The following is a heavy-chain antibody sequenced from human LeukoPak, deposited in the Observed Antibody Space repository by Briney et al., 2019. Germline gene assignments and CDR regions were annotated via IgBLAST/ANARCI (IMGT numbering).Heavy chain of an antibody. CDR1: GFAFSSYN. CDR3: ARRPYSDTSGRLSDV. D-gene: IGHD3-22*01. CDR2: IGSSGRPT. V-gene: IGHV3-48*02. Sequence: GGSLRLSCAASGFAFSSYNMNWVRQAPGKGLEWISYIGSSGRPTHYADSVGGRFTISRDNAKNSLYLQMNSLRDEDTAVYFCARRPYSDTSGRLSDVWGQGTTVTVSS. J-gene: IGHJ6*02.